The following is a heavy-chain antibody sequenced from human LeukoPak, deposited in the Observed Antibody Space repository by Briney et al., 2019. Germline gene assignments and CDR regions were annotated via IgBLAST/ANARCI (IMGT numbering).Heavy chain of an antibody. CDR1: GLTFSRYD. CDR3: ARQLQQGPGWPDP. J-gene: IGHJ5*02. V-gene: IGHV3-48*03. Sequence: GGSLRLSCVVSGLTFSRYDMNWVRQAPGKGLEWVSYISSSGTTIYYADSVKGRFTISRDNAKNSLYLQMNSLRDEDTAFYYCARQLQQGPGWPDPWGQGTLVTVSS. D-gene: IGHD1/OR15-1a*01. CDR2: ISSSGTTI.